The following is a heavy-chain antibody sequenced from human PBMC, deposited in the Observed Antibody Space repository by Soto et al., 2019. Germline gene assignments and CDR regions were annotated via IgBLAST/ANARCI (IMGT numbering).Heavy chain of an antibody. Sequence: SETLSLTCAVYGGSFSGYYWSWIRQPPGKGLEWIGEINHSGSTNYNPSLKSRVTISVDTSKNQFSLKLSSVTAADTAVYYCARKMPTMIVGVIQSWFDPWGQGTLVTVSS. CDR1: GGSFSGYY. J-gene: IGHJ5*02. CDR2: INHSGST. D-gene: IGHD3-22*01. V-gene: IGHV4-34*01. CDR3: ARKMPTMIVGVIQSWFDP.